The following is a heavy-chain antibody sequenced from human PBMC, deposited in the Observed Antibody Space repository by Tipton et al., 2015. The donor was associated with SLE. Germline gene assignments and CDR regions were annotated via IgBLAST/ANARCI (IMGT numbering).Heavy chain of an antibody. J-gene: IGHJ4*02. V-gene: IGHV4-59*08. CDR1: GGSISSYY. D-gene: IGHD6-19*01. CDR3: ARQGASGPDY. CDR2: IYYSGST. Sequence: TLSLTCTVSGGSISSYYWSWIRQPPGKGLEWIGSIYYSGSTYYNPSLKSRVTISVDTSKNQFSLKLSSVTAADTAVYYCARQGASGPDYWGQGTLVTVSS.